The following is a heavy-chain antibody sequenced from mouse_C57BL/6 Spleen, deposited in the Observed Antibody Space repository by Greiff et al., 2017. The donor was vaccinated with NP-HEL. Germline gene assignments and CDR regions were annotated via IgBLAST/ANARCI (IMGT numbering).Heavy chain of an antibody. D-gene: IGHD1-1*01. V-gene: IGHV3-6*01. Sequence: DVQLQESGPGLVKPSQSLSLTCSVTGYSITSGYYWNWIRQFPGNKLEWMGYISYDGSNNYNPSLKNRISITRDTSKNQFFLKLNSVTTEDTATYYCARDTLRYFDYWGQGTTLTVSS. CDR2: ISYDGSN. CDR1: GYSITSGYY. CDR3: ARDTLRYFDY. J-gene: IGHJ2*01.